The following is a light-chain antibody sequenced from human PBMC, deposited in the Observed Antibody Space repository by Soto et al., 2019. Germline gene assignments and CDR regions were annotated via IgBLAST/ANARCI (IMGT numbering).Light chain of an antibody. CDR2: RNN. Sequence: QSVLTQPPSASGTPGQRVTISCSGSSSNIGSNYVYWYQQLPGTAPKLLIYRNNQRPSGVPDRFSGSKSGNTASLTISGLQAEDEADYYCSSRTTSNTLLFGGGTKLTVL. CDR3: SSRTTSNTLL. J-gene: IGLJ2*01. CDR1: SSNIGSNY. V-gene: IGLV1-47*01.